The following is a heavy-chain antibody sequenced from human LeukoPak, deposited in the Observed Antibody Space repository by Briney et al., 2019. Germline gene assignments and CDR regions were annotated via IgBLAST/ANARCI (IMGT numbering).Heavy chain of an antibody. D-gene: IGHD1-26*01. CDR2: ISGSGGST. CDR1: GFTFSSYA. CDR3: ALPRWGVIDY. J-gene: IGHJ4*02. V-gene: IGHV3-23*01. Sequence: GGSLRLSCAASGFTFSSYAMSWVRQAPGKGLEWVSAISGSGGSTYYADSMKGRFTISRDNSKNTLYLQMNSLRAEDTAVYYCALPRWGVIDYWGQGTLVTVSS.